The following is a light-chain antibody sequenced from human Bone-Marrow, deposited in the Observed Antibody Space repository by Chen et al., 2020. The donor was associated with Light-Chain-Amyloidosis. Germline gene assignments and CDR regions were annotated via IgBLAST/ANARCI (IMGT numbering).Light chain of an antibody. CDR1: NIGYTS. V-gene: IGLV3-21*02. CDR2: DDS. Sequence: SYVLTQPSSVSVAPGQTATIACGGKNIGYTSVHWYQQRPGQAPLLVGYDDSDRPSGIPERVSGSNSGNTASLTISRVEAGEEADDYCQVWDRSSDRPVLGGGTKLTVL. CDR3: QVWDRSSDRPV. J-gene: IGLJ3*02.